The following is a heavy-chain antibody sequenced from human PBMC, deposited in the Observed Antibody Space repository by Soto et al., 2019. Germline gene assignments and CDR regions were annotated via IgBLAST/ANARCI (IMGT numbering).Heavy chain of an antibody. J-gene: IGHJ6*02. Sequence: ASLKVSCKVSGYTLTELSMHWVRQAPGKGLEWMGGFDPEDGETIYAQKFQGRVTMTEDTSTDTAYMELSSLRSEDTAVYYCATAGGPLVAVAGTRLTPGYYYYGMDVWGQGTTVTVSS. CDR2: FDPEDGET. CDR1: GYTLTELS. D-gene: IGHD6-19*01. CDR3: ATAGGPLVAVAGTRLTPGYYYYGMDV. V-gene: IGHV1-24*01.